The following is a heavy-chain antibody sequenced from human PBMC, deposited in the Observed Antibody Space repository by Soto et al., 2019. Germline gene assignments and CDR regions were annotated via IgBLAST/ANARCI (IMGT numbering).Heavy chain of an antibody. J-gene: IGHJ4*02. V-gene: IGHV1-3*01. D-gene: IGHD6-13*01. Sequence: QVQLVQSGAEVKKPGASVKVSCKASGYTFTSYAMHWVRQAPGQRLEWMGWINAGNGNTKYSQKLQGRVTITRDTSASTAYMELSSLRSEDTAVYYCAREIRAAASSFDYWGQGTLVTVSS. CDR1: GYTFTSYA. CDR3: AREIRAAASSFDY. CDR2: INAGNGNT.